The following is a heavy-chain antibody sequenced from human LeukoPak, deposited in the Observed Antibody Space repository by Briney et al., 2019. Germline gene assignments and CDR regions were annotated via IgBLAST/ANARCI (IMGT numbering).Heavy chain of an antibody. D-gene: IGHD1-1*01. Sequence: SETLSLTCTVSGGSISSYYWSWIRQPPGKGLEWIGNIYYSGSTYYNESLESRVTISIDTSKNQFSLKLNSVTAADTAVYYCARRGKARYNWNVRWFDPWGQGTLVTVSS. V-gene: IGHV4-59*04. CDR2: IYYSGST. CDR3: ARRGKARYNWNVRWFDP. J-gene: IGHJ5*02. CDR1: GGSISSYY.